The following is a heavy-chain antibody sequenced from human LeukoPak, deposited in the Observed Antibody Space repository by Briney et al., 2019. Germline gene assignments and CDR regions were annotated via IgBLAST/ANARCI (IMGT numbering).Heavy chain of an antibody. CDR2: ISGSGGST. D-gene: IGHD6-13*01. CDR1: GFTFDDYG. Sequence: GGSLRLSCAASGFTFDDYGMSWVRQAPGKGLEWVSAISGSGGSTYYADSVKGRFTISRDNSKNTLYLQMNSLRAEDTAVYYCAKDTIAAAGTYYFDYWGQGTLVTVSS. V-gene: IGHV3-23*01. CDR3: AKDTIAAAGTYYFDY. J-gene: IGHJ4*02.